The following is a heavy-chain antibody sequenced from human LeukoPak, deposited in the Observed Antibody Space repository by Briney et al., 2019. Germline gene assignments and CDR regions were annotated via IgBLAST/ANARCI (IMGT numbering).Heavy chain of an antibody. CDR2: VVGAGTTT. CDR3: AKARLSTGWAYNDY. D-gene: IGHD6-19*01. V-gene: IGHV3-23*01. Sequence: GGSLRLSCAASRFTFVNYAMSWVRQAPGKGLEWVSAVVGAGTTTFYADSVKGRFTISRDNSKNTVYLQINSLRAGDTAVYYCAKARLSTGWAYNDYWGQGTLVTVSS. CDR1: RFTFVNYA. J-gene: IGHJ4*02.